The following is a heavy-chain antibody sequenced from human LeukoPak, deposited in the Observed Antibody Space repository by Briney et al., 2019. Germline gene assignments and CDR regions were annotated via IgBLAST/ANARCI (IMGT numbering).Heavy chain of an antibody. J-gene: IGHJ5*02. CDR1: GGSISSYY. Sequence: SETLSLTCTVSGGSISSYYWSWIRQPPGKGLEWIGYIYYSGSTNYNPSLKSRVTLSVDTSKNQFSLKLSSVTAADTAVYYCARHGSGWYHGWFDPWGQGTLVTVSS. CDR3: ARHGSGWYHGWFDP. CDR2: IYYSGST. D-gene: IGHD6-19*01. V-gene: IGHV4-59*08.